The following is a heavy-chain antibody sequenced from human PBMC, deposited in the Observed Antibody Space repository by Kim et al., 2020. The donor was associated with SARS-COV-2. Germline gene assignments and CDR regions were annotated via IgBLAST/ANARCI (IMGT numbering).Heavy chain of an antibody. CDR2: IKQDGSEK. V-gene: IGHV3-7*01. CDR3: ARGRGMDV. J-gene: IGHJ6*02. CDR1: GFTFGSYS. Sequence: GGSLRLSCAASGFTFGSYSMSWVRQAPGKGLECVANIKQDGSEKYYVDSVKGRFTISRDNAKNPLYLQMNSLRAEDTAVYYCARGRGMDVWGQGTTVTVS.